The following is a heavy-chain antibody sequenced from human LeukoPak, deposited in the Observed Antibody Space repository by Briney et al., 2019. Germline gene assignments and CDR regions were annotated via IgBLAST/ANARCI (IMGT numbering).Heavy chain of an antibody. D-gene: IGHD3-22*01. V-gene: IGHV4-4*07. CDR1: GGSISSYY. Sequence: PSETLSLTCTVSGGSISSYYWSWIRQPAGKGLEWIGRIYTSGSTNYNPSLKSRVTMSVDTSKNQFSLKLSSVTAADTAVYYCARSQGKGYYDSSGYYLDYWGQGTLVTVSS. CDR3: ARSQGKGYYDSSGYYLDY. J-gene: IGHJ4*02. CDR2: IYTSGST.